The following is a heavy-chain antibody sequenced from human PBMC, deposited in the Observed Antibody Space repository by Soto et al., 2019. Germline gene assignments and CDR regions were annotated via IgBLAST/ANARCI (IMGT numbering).Heavy chain of an antibody. V-gene: IGHV3-23*01. CDR3: AKDDLIIAVAGRGDWFDP. CDR1: GFTFSSYA. Sequence: EVQLLESGGGLVQPGGSLRLSCAASGFTFSSYAMSWVRQAPGKGLEWVSAISGSGGSTYYADSVKGRFTISRDNSKNTLYLQMNSLRAEDTAVYYCAKDDLIIAVAGRGDWFDPRGQGTLVTVSS. D-gene: IGHD6-19*01. J-gene: IGHJ5*02. CDR2: ISGSGGST.